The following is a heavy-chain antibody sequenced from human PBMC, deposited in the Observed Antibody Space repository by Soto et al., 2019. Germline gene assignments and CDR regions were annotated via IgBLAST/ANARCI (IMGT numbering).Heavy chain of an antibody. Sequence: PGESLKISCNGSGYSFTSYWIGWVRQMPWKGLEWMGRIDPSDSYTNYSPSFQGHVTISADKSISTAYLQWSSLKASDTAMYYCARHLMVATARSGMDVWGQGTTVTVSS. CDR1: GYSFTSYW. D-gene: IGHD5-12*01. CDR3: ARHLMVATARSGMDV. V-gene: IGHV5-10-1*01. CDR2: IDPSDSYT. J-gene: IGHJ6*02.